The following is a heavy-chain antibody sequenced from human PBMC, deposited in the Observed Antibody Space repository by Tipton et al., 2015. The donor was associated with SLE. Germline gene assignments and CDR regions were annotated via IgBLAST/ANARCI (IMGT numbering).Heavy chain of an antibody. CDR3: AKVHSGGAIAF. D-gene: IGHD2-15*01. J-gene: IGHJ4*02. CDR1: GGSINSYY. CDR2: IYHNERT. Sequence: GSLRLSCTVSGGSINSYYSWIRQPPGKGLEWIGYIYHNERTLYNPSLKSRVTISVDTSKNQFSLNLSSVTAADTAVYYCAKVHSGGAIAFWGQGTLVTVSS. V-gene: IGHV4-59*08.